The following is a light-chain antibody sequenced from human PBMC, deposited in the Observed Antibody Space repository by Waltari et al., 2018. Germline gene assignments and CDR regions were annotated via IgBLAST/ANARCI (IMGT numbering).Light chain of an antibody. J-gene: IGKJ1*01. V-gene: IGKV3-15*01. Sequence: EIVLTQSPATLSLSPGERATLSCRASQSVSSSLAWYQQKPGQAPRLLIYGASSRATGIPDRLSGSGSGTDFTLTISSLEPEDFAVYYCQQYSNWPTFGQGTKVEIK. CDR3: QQYSNWPT. CDR2: GAS. CDR1: QSVSSS.